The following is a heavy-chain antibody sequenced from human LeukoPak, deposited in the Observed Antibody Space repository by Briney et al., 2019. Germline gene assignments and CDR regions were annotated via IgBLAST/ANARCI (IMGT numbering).Heavy chain of an antibody. Sequence: PSETLSLTCTVSGGSISSYYWSWVRQAPGKGLEWVSGINWNGGSTGYADSVKGRFTISRDNAKYSLYLQINRLRAEDTAVYYCARASADSRGHYQGFDSWGQGTLVSVSS. CDR1: GGSISSYY. CDR2: INWNGGST. V-gene: IGHV3-20*04. CDR3: ARASADSRGHYQGFDS. D-gene: IGHD3-22*01. J-gene: IGHJ4*02.